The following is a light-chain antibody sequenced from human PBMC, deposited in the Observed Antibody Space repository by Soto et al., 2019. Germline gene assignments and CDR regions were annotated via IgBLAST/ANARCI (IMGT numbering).Light chain of an antibody. V-gene: IGLV2-14*01. CDR3: SSYTSSSIFYV. CDR1: SSDVGGYNY. J-gene: IGLJ1*01. Sequence: QSVLTQPAPVSGSPGQSITISCTGTSSDVGGYNYVSWYQQHPGKAPKLMIYDVSNRPSGVSNRFSGSKSGNTASLTISGLQAEDEADYYCSSYTSSSIFYVFGTGTKVTVL. CDR2: DVS.